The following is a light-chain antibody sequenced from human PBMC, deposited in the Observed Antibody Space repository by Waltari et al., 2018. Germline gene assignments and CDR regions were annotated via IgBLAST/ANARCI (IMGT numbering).Light chain of an antibody. J-gene: IGKJ4*01. Sequence: EVVLTQSPATLSLSPGERATLSCRASQSVSFNLAWYQQRPGQAPRLLIYSASTRATCIPARFSGSGSGTEFTLTISSLESEDFAVYYCQQSHNWPPLTFGGGTKVEIK. CDR1: QSVSFN. CDR2: SAS. CDR3: QQSHNWPPLT. V-gene: IGKV3-15*01.